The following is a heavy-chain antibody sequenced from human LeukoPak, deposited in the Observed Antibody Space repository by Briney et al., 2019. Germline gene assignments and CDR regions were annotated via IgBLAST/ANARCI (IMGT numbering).Heavy chain of an antibody. CDR2: IYYSGST. V-gene: IGHV4-59*01. Sequence: SETLSLTCTVSGGSISSYYWSWIRQPPGKGLEWIGYIYYSGSTNYNPSLKSRVTISVDTSKNQFSLKLSSVTAADTAVYYCARQSGEVGATRFPPYNWFDPWGQGTLVTVSS. CDR3: ARQSGEVGATRFPPYNWFDP. CDR1: GGSISSYY. J-gene: IGHJ5*02. D-gene: IGHD1-26*01.